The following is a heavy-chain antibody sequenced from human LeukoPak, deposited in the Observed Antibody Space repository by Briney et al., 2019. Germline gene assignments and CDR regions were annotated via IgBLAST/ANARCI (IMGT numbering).Heavy chain of an antibody. Sequence: GASVKVSCKTSGYSFTSQDMHWVRPAPGQSLEWMGCINPGNGDTKYSQEFQGRVTITRDTSATTAYMELSSLRSEDTAVYYCARAQSSIWPPAPIDYWGQGTLVTVSS. CDR3: ARAQSSIWPPAPIDY. J-gene: IGHJ4*02. D-gene: IGHD6-13*01. CDR2: INPGNGDT. CDR1: GYSFTSQD. V-gene: IGHV1-3*03.